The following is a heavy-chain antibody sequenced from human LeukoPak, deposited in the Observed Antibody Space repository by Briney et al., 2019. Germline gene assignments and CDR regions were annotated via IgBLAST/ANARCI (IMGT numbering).Heavy chain of an antibody. D-gene: IGHD3-22*01. J-gene: IGHJ4*02. CDR1: GFTFSSYA. CDR3: SYYDASGRPPDY. CDR2: ISYEGSNQ. Sequence: GGSLRLSCKASGFTFSSYAMNWVRQAPGKGLEWVAAISYEGSNQFYADSVKGRFTISRDNSKNTLYLQMNSLGAEDTAVYYCSYYDASGRPPDYWGQGTLITVSS. V-gene: IGHV3-30*04.